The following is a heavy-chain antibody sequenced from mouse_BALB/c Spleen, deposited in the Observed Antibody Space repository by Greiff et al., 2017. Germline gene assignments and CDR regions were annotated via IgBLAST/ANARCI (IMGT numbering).Heavy chain of an antibody. CDR1: GFSLTSYG. Sequence: VKLMESGPGLVQPSQSLSITCTVSGFSLTSYGVHWVRQSPGKGLEWLGVIWSGGSTDYNAAFISRLSISKDNSKSQVFFKMNSLQANDTAIYYCARKGDYDVDYAMDYWGQGTSVTVSS. D-gene: IGHD2-4*01. CDR3: ARKGDYDVDYAMDY. CDR2: IWSGGST. J-gene: IGHJ4*01. V-gene: IGHV2-2*02.